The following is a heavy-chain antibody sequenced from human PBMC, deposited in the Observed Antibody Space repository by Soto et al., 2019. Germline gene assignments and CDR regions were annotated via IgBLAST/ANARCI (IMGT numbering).Heavy chain of an antibody. D-gene: IGHD3-10*01. CDR2: IIPIFGTA. Sequence: QVQLVQSGPEVRKPGSPVKVSCKASGGTFSSYAISWVRQAPGQGLEWMGGIIPIFGTANYAQKFQGRVTITADESTSTAYMELSSLRSEDTAVYYCARDAIALVRGVTGWLDPWGQGTLVTVSS. J-gene: IGHJ5*02. V-gene: IGHV1-69*01. CDR1: GGTFSSYA. CDR3: ARDAIALVRGVTGWLDP.